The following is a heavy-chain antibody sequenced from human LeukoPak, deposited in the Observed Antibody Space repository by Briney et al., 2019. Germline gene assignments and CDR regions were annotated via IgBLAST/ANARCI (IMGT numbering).Heavy chain of an antibody. V-gene: IGHV4-59*01. CDR1: GGSISSYY. CDR3: ARLGVRGVIDY. CDR2: IYYSGST. J-gene: IGHJ4*02. Sequence: NPSETLSLTCTVSGGSISSYYWSWIRQPPGKGLEWIGYIYYSGSTNYNPSLKSRVTISVDTSKNQFSLKLSSVTAADTAVYYCARLGVRGVIDYWGQGTLVTVSS. D-gene: IGHD3-10*01.